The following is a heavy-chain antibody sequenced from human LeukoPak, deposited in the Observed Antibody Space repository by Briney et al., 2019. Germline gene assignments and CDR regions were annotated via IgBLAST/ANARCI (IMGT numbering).Heavy chain of an antibody. Sequence: SETLSLTCTVSGGSISSGDYHWSWIRQPPGKGLEWIGYIYYSGSTYYNPSLKSRVTISVDTSKNQFSLKLSSVTAADTAVYYCARVKGAVAGTRIFDYWGQGTLVTVSS. V-gene: IGHV4-30-4*01. CDR3: ARVKGAVAGTRIFDY. J-gene: IGHJ4*02. CDR1: GGSISSGDYH. CDR2: IYYSGST. D-gene: IGHD6-19*01.